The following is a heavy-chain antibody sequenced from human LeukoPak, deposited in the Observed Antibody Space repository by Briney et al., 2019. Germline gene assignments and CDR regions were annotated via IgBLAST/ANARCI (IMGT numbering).Heavy chain of an antibody. CDR1: GFIFSNYG. D-gene: IGHD3-16*01. V-gene: IGHV3-30*02. J-gene: IGHJ6*03. CDR2: IQYDESER. Sequence: GGSLRLSCAASGFIFSNYGMHWVRQAPGKGLQWVAFIQYDESERFYADSVKGRFTISRDNSENTVHLQMNSLRAEDTALYHCARQMMESPHCYYMDIWGKGTSVTVSS. CDR3: ARQMMESPHCYYMDI.